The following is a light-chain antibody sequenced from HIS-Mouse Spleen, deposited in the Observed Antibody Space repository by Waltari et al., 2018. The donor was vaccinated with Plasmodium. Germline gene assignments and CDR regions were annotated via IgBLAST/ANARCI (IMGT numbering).Light chain of an antibody. CDR3: NSRDSSGTHGV. Sequence: SSELTHDPAVSVALGQTVRITCRGDCLRIYYASWYQQKPGQAPVLVIYGKNNRPSGIPDRFSGSSSGNTASLTITGAQAEDEADYYCNSRDSSGTHGVFGGGTKLTVL. V-gene: IGLV3-19*01. CDR2: GKN. J-gene: IGLJ2*01. CDR1: CLRIYY.